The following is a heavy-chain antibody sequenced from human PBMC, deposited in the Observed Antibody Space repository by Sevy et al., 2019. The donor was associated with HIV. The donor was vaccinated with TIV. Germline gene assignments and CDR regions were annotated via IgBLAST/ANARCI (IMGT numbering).Heavy chain of an antibody. CDR3: ARDRYCSTSRCYNWIYP. CDR2: ISFDENIE. CDR1: GFAFNTFG. J-gene: IGHJ5*02. D-gene: IGHD2-2*01. Sequence: GGSLRLSCAASGFAFNTFGMHWVRRAPGKGLEWVAFISFDENIEYYADSVKGRFTISRDNSKNMLYLQMNSLRAEDTAMYYCARDRYCSTSRCYNWIYPWGQGTLVTVSS. V-gene: IGHV3-33*01.